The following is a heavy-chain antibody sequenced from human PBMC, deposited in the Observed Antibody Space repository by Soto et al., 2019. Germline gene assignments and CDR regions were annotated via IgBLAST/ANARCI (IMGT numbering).Heavy chain of an antibody. CDR1: GFTFSSYS. CDR2: ISSSSSTI. CDR3: ARDLNLGSFDY. V-gene: IGHV3-48*01. J-gene: IGHJ4*02. Sequence: EVQLVESGGGLVQPGGSLRLSCAASGFTFSSYSMNWVRQAPGKGLEWVSYISSSSSTIYYADSVKGRFTISRDNAKNPLYLQMNSLRAEDTAVYYCARDLNLGSFDYWGQGTLVTVSS.